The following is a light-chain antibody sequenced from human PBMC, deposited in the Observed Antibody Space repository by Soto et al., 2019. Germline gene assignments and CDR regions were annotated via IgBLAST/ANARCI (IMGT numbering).Light chain of an antibody. Sequence: EIVMTQSPVTLSVSPGERATLSCRASQSVSSNLAWYQQKPGQAPSLLIYGAFTRVTGIPARFSGTGSGTEFTLSISSLQSEDFALYYCQQYNDWPLTFGQGTKVDI. CDR3: QQYNDWPLT. J-gene: IGKJ1*01. CDR2: GAF. V-gene: IGKV3-15*01. CDR1: QSVSSN.